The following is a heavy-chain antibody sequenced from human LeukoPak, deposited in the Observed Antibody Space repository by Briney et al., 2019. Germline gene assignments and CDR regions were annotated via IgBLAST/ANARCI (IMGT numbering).Heavy chain of an antibody. Sequence: SETLSLTCAVYGGSFSGYYWSWIRQPPGKGLEWIGGINHSRTTNYNPSLKSRVTISVDTSKNQFSLKLSSVTAADTAVYYCARDVAATSGWFDPWGQGTLVTVSS. D-gene: IGHD2-15*01. CDR3: ARDVAATSGWFDP. CDR2: INHSRTT. CDR1: GGSFSGYY. V-gene: IGHV4-34*01. J-gene: IGHJ5*02.